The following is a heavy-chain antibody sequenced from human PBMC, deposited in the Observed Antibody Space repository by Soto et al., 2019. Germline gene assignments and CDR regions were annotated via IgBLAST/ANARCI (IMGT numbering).Heavy chain of an antibody. CDR2: ISYDGSDK. J-gene: IGHJ4*02. CDR3: VGGQYYFDY. CDR1: GCPFTSYG. D-gene: IGHD3-10*01. Sequence: QVQLVESGGGVVQPGRALRLSCAASGCPFTSYGMHWVLEGLDKGLEWVAIISYDGSDKYYADSVTGGFTISRENSKNTLYLQMNSLRPEDTALYYCVGGQYYFDYRGQGTLVIVSS. V-gene: IGHV3-30*03.